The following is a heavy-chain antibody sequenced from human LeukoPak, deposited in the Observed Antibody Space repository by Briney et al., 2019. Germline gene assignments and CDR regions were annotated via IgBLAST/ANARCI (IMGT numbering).Heavy chain of an antibody. Sequence: GSSVKLSCKASGGTFSSYAINWGRQAPGQGLEWMGGIILIFGTANYAQNFQGRLTITTDETTSTAYMELSSLRSEDTAVYYCARDGDCSDGTCYGWFDPWGPGTLVTVSS. CDR3: ARDGDCSDGTCYGWFDP. D-gene: IGHD2-15*01. CDR2: IILIFGTA. J-gene: IGHJ5*02. CDR1: GGTFSSYA. V-gene: IGHV1-69*05.